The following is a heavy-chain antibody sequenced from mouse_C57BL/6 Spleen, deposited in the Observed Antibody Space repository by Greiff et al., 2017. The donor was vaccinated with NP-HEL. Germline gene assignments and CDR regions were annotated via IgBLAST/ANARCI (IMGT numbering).Heavy chain of an antibody. V-gene: IGHV1-64*01. CDR1: GYTFTSYW. CDR3: ARNGSSYVGWYFDV. J-gene: IGHJ1*03. D-gene: IGHD1-1*01. Sequence: QVQLQQPGAELVKPGASVKLSCKASGYTFTSYWMHWVKQRPGQGLEWIGMIHPNSGSTNYNEKFKSKATLTVDKSSSAAYMQLSSLTSEDAAVYCGARNGSSYVGWYFDVWGTGTTVTVSS. CDR2: IHPNSGST.